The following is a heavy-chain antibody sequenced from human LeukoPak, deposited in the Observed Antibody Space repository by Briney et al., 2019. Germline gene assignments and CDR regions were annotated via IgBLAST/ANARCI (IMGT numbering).Heavy chain of an antibody. CDR2: ISGSGGRT. Sequence: GGSLRLSCAASGFTFSSYGMSWVRQAPGKGLEWVSAISGSGGRTYYADSVKGRFTISRDNAKNSLYLQMNSLRAEDTAVYYCAELGITMIGGVWGKGTTVTISS. V-gene: IGHV3-23*01. CDR3: AELGITMIGGV. D-gene: IGHD3-10*02. CDR1: GFTFSSYG. J-gene: IGHJ6*04.